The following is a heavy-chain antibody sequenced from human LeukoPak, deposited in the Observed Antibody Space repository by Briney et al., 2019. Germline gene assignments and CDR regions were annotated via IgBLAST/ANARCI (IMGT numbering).Heavy chain of an antibody. J-gene: IGHJ4*02. V-gene: IGHV4-31*03. D-gene: IGHD6-6*01. CDR2: IYYSGST. CDR3: ASGEYSGGQGDYFDY. Sequence: PSETLSLTCTVSGGSISSGGYYWSWIRQHPGKGLEWIGYIYYSGSTYYNPSLKSRVTISVDRSKNQFSLKLSSVTAADTAVYYCASGEYSGGQGDYFDYWGQGTLVTVSS. CDR1: GGSISSGGYY.